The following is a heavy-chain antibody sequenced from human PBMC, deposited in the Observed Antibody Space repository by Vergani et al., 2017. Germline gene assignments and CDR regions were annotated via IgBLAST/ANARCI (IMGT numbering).Heavy chain of an antibody. Sequence: QVQLVQSGAEVKKPGSSVKVSCKASGGTFSSYAISWVRQAPGQGLEWMGGIIPIFGTANYAQKFQGRVTITADESTSTAYMELSSLRSENTAVYYCARSTNYCSSTSCYTRNYWGQGTLVTVSS. CDR1: GGTFSSYA. CDR3: ARSTNYCSSTSCYTRNY. D-gene: IGHD2-2*02. J-gene: IGHJ4*02. V-gene: IGHV1-69*01. CDR2: IIPIFGTA.